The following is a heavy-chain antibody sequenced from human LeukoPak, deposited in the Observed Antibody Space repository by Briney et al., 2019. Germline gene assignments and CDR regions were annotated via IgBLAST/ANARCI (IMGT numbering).Heavy chain of an antibody. D-gene: IGHD3-10*01. Sequence: SETLSLTCAVSGGSISSYYWSWVRQPAGKGLEWIARIYTSGSTNYNPSLKSRVTMSVDTYKTQFSLKLSSMTAADAAVYYCARAHGSGSPQYNWFDPWGQGTLVAVSS. CDR2: IYTSGST. V-gene: IGHV4-4*07. CDR3: ARAHGSGSPQYNWFDP. J-gene: IGHJ5*02. CDR1: GGSISSYY.